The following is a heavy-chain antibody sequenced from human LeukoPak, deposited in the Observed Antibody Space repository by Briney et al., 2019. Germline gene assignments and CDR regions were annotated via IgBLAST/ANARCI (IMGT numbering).Heavy chain of an antibody. CDR1: DYSISSGYY. Sequence: SETLSLTCTVSDYSISSGYYWGWVRQPPGKGLEWIGSIYHSGSTYYNPSLKSRLTISLDTSNNQFSLRLSSVTAADTAVYYCARALSTIDAFDIWGQGTMVTVSS. V-gene: IGHV4-38-2*02. CDR3: ARALSTIDAFDI. D-gene: IGHD5-24*01. CDR2: IYHSGST. J-gene: IGHJ3*02.